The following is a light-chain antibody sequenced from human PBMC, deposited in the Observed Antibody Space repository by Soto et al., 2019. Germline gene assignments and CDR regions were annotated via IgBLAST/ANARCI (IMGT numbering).Light chain of an antibody. V-gene: IGKV1-12*01. J-gene: IGKJ4*01. CDR3: QQAQSFPLT. CDR2: AVS. Sequence: DIQLTQSPSSVSASVGDRVTITCRASQGISRWLAWYQQRPGRAPKLLIYAVSSFSHEVPSRFTGSGSGTDFTLTISSLQPEDLATYYCQQAQSFPLTFGGGTRVQIK. CDR1: QGISRW.